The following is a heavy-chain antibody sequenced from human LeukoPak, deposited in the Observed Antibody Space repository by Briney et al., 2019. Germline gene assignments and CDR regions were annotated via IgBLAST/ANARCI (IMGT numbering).Heavy chain of an antibody. CDR2: MYPGDSDT. D-gene: IGHD2-15*01. CDR1: GYRFTSYW. V-gene: IGHV5-51*01. J-gene: IGHJ4*02. CDR3: ARLGCGGTCYDY. Sequence: KHGESLKISCQVSGYRFTSYWIGWVRQMPGKGLEWMGIMYPGDSDTRYSPSFQGQATISADKSISTAYLQWSSLKASDTAIYYCARLGCGGTCYDYWGQGTLVIVSS.